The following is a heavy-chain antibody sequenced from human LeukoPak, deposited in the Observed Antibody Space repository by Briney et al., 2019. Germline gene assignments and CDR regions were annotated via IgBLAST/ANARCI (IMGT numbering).Heavy chain of an antibody. V-gene: IGHV3-33*08. Sequence: GGSLRLSCAASGFTFNSYWMHWVRQAPGKGLEWVAVIWYDGSNKYYADSVKGRFTISRDNSKNTLYLQMNSLRAEDTAVYYCASIEYSSSSYYYYGMDVWGQGTTVTVSS. J-gene: IGHJ6*02. CDR3: ASIEYSSSSYYYYGMDV. D-gene: IGHD6-6*01. CDR1: GFTFNSYW. CDR2: IWYDGSNK.